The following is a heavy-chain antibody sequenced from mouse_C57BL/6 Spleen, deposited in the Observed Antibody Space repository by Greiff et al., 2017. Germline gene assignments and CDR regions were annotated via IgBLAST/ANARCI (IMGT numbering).Heavy chain of an antibody. V-gene: IGHV1-64*01. CDR2: IHPNSGST. J-gene: IGHJ4*01. D-gene: IGHD2-4*01. CDR1: GYTFTSYW. CDR3: ARGNDYDGYAMDD. Sequence: QVHVKQPGAELVKPGASVKLSCKASGYTFTSYWMHWVKQRPGQGLEWIGMIHPNSGSTNYNEKFKSKATLTVDKSSSTAYMQLSSLTSEDSAVYYCARGNDYDGYAMDDWGQGTSVTVSS.